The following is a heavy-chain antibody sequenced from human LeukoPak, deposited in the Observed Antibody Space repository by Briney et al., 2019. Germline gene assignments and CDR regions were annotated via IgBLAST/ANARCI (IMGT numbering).Heavy chain of an antibody. CDR2: IKSKTDGGTT. V-gene: IGHV3-15*01. CDR3: ATHTVTTSMFDY. CDR1: GFTFSNAW. J-gene: IGHJ4*02. D-gene: IGHD4-17*01. Sequence: GGSLRLSCAASGFTFSNAWMSWVRQAPGKGLEWVGRIKSKTDGGTTDYAAPMKGRFTISRDDSKNTLYLQMNSLRAEDTAVYYCATHTVTTSMFDYWGQGTLVTVSS.